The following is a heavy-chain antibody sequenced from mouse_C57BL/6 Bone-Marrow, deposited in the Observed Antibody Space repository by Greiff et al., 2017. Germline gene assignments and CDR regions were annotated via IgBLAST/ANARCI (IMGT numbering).Heavy chain of an antibody. CDR3: ARHPYDDDYAMDY. CDR2: IWSDGST. J-gene: IGHJ4*01. Sequence: VQGVESGPGLVAPSQSLSITCTVSGFSLTSYGVHWVRQPPGKGLEWLVVIWSDGSTTYNSALKSRLSISKDNSKSQVFLKMNRLQTDDTAMYYGARHPYDDDYAMDYWGQGTSVTVSS. D-gene: IGHD2-4*01. CDR1: GFSLTSYG. V-gene: IGHV2-6-1*01.